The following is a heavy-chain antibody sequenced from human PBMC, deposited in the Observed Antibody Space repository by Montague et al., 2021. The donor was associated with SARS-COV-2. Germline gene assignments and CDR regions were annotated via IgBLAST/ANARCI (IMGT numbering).Heavy chain of an antibody. Sequence: SETLSLTCTVSGDSITNNYYWGWIRQPPGKGLEWIGTIYHSGTTYYNPFLKSRVTISVDTSNNQFSLKLTSVAAADTAVYYCARRHIVASNRAFDYWGQGTLVTVSS. CDR3: ARRHIVASNRAFDY. CDR1: GDSITNNYY. CDR2: IYHSGTT. V-gene: IGHV4-38-2*02. D-gene: IGHD2-21*01. J-gene: IGHJ4*02.